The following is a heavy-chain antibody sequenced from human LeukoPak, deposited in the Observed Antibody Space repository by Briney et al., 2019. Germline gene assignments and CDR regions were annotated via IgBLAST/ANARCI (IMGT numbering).Heavy chain of an antibody. D-gene: IGHD3-10*01. V-gene: IGHV4-59*01. J-gene: IGHJ4*02. CDR2: IYYSGST. CDR3: ARFTGWDYYGSYYFDY. CDR1: GGSISSYY. Sequence: SETLSLTCTVSGGSISSYYWSWIRQPPGKGLEWIGYIYYSGSTNYNPSLKSRVTISVDTSKNQFSLKLSSVTAADTAVYYCARFTGWDYYGSYYFDYWGQGTLVTVSS.